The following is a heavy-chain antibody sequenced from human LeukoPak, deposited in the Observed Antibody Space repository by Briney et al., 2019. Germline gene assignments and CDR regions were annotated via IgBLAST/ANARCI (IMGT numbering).Heavy chain of an antibody. D-gene: IGHD6-13*01. Sequence: SETLSLTCTVSGGSISSYYWSWIRQPPGKGLEWIGYIYYSGSTNYNPSLKSRVTISVDTSKNQFSLKMSSVTAADTAVYYCARGNSSSWPLDYWGQGTLVTVSS. V-gene: IGHV4-59*08. CDR2: IYYSGST. J-gene: IGHJ4*02. CDR1: GGSISSYY. CDR3: ARGNSSSWPLDY.